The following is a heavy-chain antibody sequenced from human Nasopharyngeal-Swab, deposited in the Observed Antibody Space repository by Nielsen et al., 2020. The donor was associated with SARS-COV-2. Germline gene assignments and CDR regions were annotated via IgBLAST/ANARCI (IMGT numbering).Heavy chain of an antibody. J-gene: IGHJ3*02. D-gene: IGHD2-15*01. CDR2: IYYSGST. CDR3: ARQWYCSGGSCYPPGAFDI. Sequence: LSLSCTVSGGSLSSSSYYWGWIRQPPGKWLEWIGSIYYSGSTYYNPSLKSRVTVSVDTSKNQFSLKLNSVTAADTAMYYCARQWYCSGGSCYPPGAFDIWGQGTMVTVSS. V-gene: IGHV4-39*01. CDR1: GGSLSSSSYY.